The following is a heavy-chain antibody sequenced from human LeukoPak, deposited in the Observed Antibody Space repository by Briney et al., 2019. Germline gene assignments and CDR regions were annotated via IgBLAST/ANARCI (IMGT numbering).Heavy chain of an antibody. Sequence: GEPLKISCQGSGYSFTSYWIGWVRQMPGKGLEWMGIIYPGDSDTRYSPSFQGQVTISADKSISTAYLQWSSLKASDTAMYYCARPKQDSSSPPDYWGQGTLVTVSS. D-gene: IGHD6-6*01. J-gene: IGHJ4*02. V-gene: IGHV5-51*01. CDR3: ARPKQDSSSPPDY. CDR1: GYSFTSYW. CDR2: IYPGDSDT.